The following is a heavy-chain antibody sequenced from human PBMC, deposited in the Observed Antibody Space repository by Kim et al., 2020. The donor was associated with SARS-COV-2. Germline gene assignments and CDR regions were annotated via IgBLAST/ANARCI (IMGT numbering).Heavy chain of an antibody. Sequence: SQTLSLTCAISGDSVSRTGAAWHWIRQSPSRGLEWLGRTYYTSKWYNDYAESVKSRIIIIPDTSKNQFSLQLNSVTPEDTAVYYCARQFSGTLAYWGQGTLVTVSS. CDR2: TYYTSKWYN. D-gene: IGHD3-16*01. CDR3: ARQFSGTLAY. CDR1: GDSVSRTGAA. J-gene: IGHJ4*02. V-gene: IGHV6-1*01.